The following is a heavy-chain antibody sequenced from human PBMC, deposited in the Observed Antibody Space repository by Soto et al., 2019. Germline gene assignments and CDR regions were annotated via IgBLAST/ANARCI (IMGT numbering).Heavy chain of an antibody. Sequence: QVQLVESGGGLVKPGGSLRLSCAASGFTFSDYYMSWIRQAPGKGLEWVSYISSSSSYTNYADSVKGRFTISRDNAKNSLYLQMNSLRAEATAVYSCARAHHRYSGYDYVDYWGQGTLVTVSS. CDR1: GFTFSDYY. CDR3: ARAHHRYSGYDYVDY. D-gene: IGHD5-12*01. CDR2: ISSSSSYT. V-gene: IGHV3-11*05. J-gene: IGHJ4*02.